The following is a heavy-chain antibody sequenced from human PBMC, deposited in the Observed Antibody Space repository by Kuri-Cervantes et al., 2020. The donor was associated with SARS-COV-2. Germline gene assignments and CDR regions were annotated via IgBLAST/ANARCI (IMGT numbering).Heavy chain of an antibody. CDR2: IWYDGSNK. CDR1: GFTFSSYG. CDR3: ARDLSTVLGEDYFDY. Sequence: GESLKISCAASGFTFSSYGMHWVRQAPGKGLEWVAVIWYDGSNKYYADSVKGRFTISRDNSKNMLYLQMNSLRAEDTAVYYCARDLSTVLGEDYFDYWGQGTLVTVSS. J-gene: IGHJ4*02. D-gene: IGHD2-8*01. V-gene: IGHV3-33*01.